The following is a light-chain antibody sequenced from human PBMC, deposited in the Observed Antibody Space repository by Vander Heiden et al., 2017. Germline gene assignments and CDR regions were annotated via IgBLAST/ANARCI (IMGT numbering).Light chain of an antibody. CDR3: HQYYSTLLT. V-gene: IGKV4-1*01. Sequence: DIVMTQSPDYLAVSLVERATINCKSSQIVLYNSNNKNYLAWYQQNPGQPPKLLIYWASTRESGVPDRFSGSGSRTAFTLPISSLQAEYVAVYYCHQYYSTLLTFGGGTKVEIK. J-gene: IGKJ4*01. CDR2: WAS. CDR1: QIVLYNSNNKNY.